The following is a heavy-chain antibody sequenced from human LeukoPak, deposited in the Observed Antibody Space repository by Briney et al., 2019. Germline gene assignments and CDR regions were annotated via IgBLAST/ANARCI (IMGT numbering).Heavy chain of an antibody. D-gene: IGHD2-15*01. CDR1: GGTLSSYA. CDR2: IIPIFGTA. Sequence: SVKVSCKASGGTLSSYAISWVRQAPGQGLEWMGGIIPIFGTANYAQKFQGRVTITADESTSTAYMELSSLRSEDTAVYYCARAYCSGGSCYRFDPWGQGTLVTVSS. V-gene: IGHV1-69*01. J-gene: IGHJ5*02. CDR3: ARAYCSGGSCYRFDP.